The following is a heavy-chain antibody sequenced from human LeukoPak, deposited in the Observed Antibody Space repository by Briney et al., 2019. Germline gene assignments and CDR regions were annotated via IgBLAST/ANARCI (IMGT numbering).Heavy chain of an antibody. Sequence: PSETLSLTCTVSGGSLSSYYWSWIRQPPGKGLEGIGYIYYSGSTHYNLSLKSRVTISVDTTKNQFSLKLSSVTAADTPLYYCARRMYYYDSSGYGGYWLDPWGQGTLVTVSS. V-gene: IGHV4-59*08. CDR1: GGSLSSYY. CDR2: IYYSGST. J-gene: IGHJ5*02. CDR3: ARRMYYYDSSGYGGYWLDP. D-gene: IGHD3-22*01.